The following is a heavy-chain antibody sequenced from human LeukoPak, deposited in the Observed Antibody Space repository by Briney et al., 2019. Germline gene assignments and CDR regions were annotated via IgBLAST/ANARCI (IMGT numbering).Heavy chain of an antibody. CDR2: IYHSGST. CDR3: ARTRSVFGVAN. J-gene: IGHJ4*02. CDR1: GGSISSSSYY. V-gene: IGHV4-39*07. Sequence: NPSETLSLTCTVSGGSISSSSYYWGWIRQPPGKGLEWIGSIYHSGSTYYNPSLKSRVTISVDTSKNQFSLKLSSVTAADTAVYYCARTRSVFGVANWGQGTLVTVSS. D-gene: IGHD3-3*01.